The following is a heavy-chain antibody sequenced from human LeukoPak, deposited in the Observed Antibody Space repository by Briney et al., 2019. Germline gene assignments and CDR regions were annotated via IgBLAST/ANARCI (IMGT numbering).Heavy chain of an antibody. J-gene: IGHJ4*02. V-gene: IGHV1-69*05. CDR3: ASRSAVGATGIGDY. Sequence: GASVKVSCKASGGTFISYAISWVRQAPGQGLEWMGRIIPIFGTANYAQKFQGRVTITTDESTSTAYMELSSLRSEDTAVYYCASRSAVGATGIGDYWGQGTLVTVSS. CDR2: IIPIFGTA. D-gene: IGHD1-26*01. CDR1: GGTFISYA.